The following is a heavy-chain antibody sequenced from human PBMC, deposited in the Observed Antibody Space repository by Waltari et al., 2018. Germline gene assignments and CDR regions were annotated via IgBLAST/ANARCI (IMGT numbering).Heavy chain of an antibody. CDR3: AKDHPGSSCGDPNY. V-gene: IGHV3-23*03. Sequence: EVQLLESGGGLVQPGGSLRLSCAASGFTFRSYAMSWVRRAPGKGLGWVSVIYSGGVTYYADSVKSRFTISRDNAKNTLYLQKMSLRAEDAAVDYCAKDHPGSSCGDPNYWGQGTLVTVSS. J-gene: IGHJ4*02. CDR2: IYSGGVT. CDR1: GFTFRSYA. D-gene: IGHD4-17*01.